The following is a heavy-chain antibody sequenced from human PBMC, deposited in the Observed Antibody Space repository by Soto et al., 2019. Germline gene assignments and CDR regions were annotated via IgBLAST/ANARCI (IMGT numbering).Heavy chain of an antibody. J-gene: IGHJ4*02. CDR2: ISGSGGNI. CDR3: VKLSGYCTGGSCFSYFDY. Sequence: GGSLRLSCTVSGFAFNNYGINWVRQAPGKGLQCVSSISGSGGNIYYAESVKGRFTISRDNSKNTLYLQMTSLSSEDSAVYYCVKLSGYCTGGSCFSYFDYWGQGTPVTVSS. CDR1: GFAFNNYG. V-gene: IGHV3-64D*06. D-gene: IGHD2-15*01.